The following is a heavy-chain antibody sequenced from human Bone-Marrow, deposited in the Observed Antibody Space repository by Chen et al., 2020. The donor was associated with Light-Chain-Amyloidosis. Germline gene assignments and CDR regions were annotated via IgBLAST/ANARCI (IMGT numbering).Heavy chain of an antibody. Sequence: EVQLVESGGGLVQPGGSLRLSCAASGFSFSNYWMTWVRQAPGKGLEWVANIRRDGSRMYYVYFVEGRFTVSRDNAKNSLYLQINSLRADDTAVYYCAIDVNPASGEAYYDAFDVWGQVTTVTVSS. CDR3: AIDVNPASGEAYYDAFDV. D-gene: IGHD1-26*01. J-gene: IGHJ3*01. CDR2: IRRDGSRM. V-gene: IGHV3-7*03. CDR1: GFSFSNYW.